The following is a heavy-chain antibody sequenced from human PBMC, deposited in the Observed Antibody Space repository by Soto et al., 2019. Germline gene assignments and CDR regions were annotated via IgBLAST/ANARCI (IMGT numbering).Heavy chain of an antibody. J-gene: IGHJ5*02. D-gene: IGHD6-6*01. CDR2: IYHTGNT. V-gene: IGHV4-38-2*01. CDR3: ERQYSSSEVFDP. CDR1: GYSISSGYY. Sequence: SETLSLTCAVSGYSISSGYYWGWIRQPPGKGLEWIGSIYHTGNTYYNPSLKSRVTISVDTSRNQFSFRLSSVTAADTAVYYCERQYSSSEVFDPWGQRTLVTVSS.